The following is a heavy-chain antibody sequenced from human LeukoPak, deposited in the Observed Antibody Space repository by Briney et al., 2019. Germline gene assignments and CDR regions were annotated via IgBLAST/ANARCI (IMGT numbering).Heavy chain of an antibody. Sequence: SETLSLTCSVSGDSINSNSYYWDWIRQPPGKGLEWVGSIYYTGNTYYNASLKSRVTISVDTSKNQFSLNLRSVSAADTAVYYCARHGGVDTAMAVVGAHFDYWGQGTLVTVSS. CDR1: GDSINSNSYY. J-gene: IGHJ4*02. D-gene: IGHD5-18*01. CDR3: ARHGGVDTAMAVVGAHFDY. V-gene: IGHV4-39*07. CDR2: IYYTGNT.